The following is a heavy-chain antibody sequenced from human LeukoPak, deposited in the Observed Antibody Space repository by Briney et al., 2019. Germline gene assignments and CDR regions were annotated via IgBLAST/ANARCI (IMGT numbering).Heavy chain of an antibody. CDR1: GFTFSSYS. CDR3: ARGEGGSYSPSAY. V-gene: IGHV3-21*01. CDR2: ISSSSSYI. Sequence: PGGSLRLSCAASGFTFSSYSMNWARQAPGKGLEWVSSISSSSSYIYYADSVKGRFTISRDNAKNSLYLQMNSLRAEDTAVYYCARGEGGSYSPSAYWGQGTLVTVSS. D-gene: IGHD1-26*01. J-gene: IGHJ4*02.